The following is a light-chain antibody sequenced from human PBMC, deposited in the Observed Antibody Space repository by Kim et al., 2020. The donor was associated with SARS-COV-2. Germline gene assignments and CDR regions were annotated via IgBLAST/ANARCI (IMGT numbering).Light chain of an antibody. Sequence: QLVLTQSPSASASLGASVKLTCTLSSGYSSYAIAWHQQQPEKGPRYLMKLNSDGSHSKGDGIPDRFSGSSSGAERYLTISSLQSEDEADYYCQTWGTGIPHVVFGGGTQLTVL. J-gene: IGLJ2*01. CDR2: LNSDGSH. CDR1: SGYSSYA. V-gene: IGLV4-69*01. CDR3: QTWGTGIPHVV.